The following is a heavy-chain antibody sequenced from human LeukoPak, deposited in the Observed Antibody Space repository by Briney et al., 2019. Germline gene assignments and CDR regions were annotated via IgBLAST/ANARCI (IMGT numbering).Heavy chain of an antibody. CDR2: IILILGIA. V-gene: IGHV1-69*04. CDR3: ARSEDYYDSSGYYDY. Sequence: SVKVSCEASGGTFSSYAISWVRQAPGQGLEWMGRIILILGIANYAQKFQGRVTITADKSTSTAYMELSSLRSEDTAVYYCARSEDYYDSSGYYDYWGQGTLVTVSS. J-gene: IGHJ4*02. CDR1: GGTFSSYA. D-gene: IGHD3-22*01.